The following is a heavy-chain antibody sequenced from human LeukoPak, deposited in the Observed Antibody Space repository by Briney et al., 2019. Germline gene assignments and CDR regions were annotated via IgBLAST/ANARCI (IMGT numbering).Heavy chain of an antibody. D-gene: IGHD3-22*01. CDR1: GFTFSSYW. Sequence: QPGGSLRLSCAASGFTFSSYWMSWVRQAPGKGLEWVANIKQDGSEKYYVDSVKGRFTISRDNAKNSLYLQMNSLRAEDTAVYYCAREFLDYYDSSGYLDYWGQGTLIAVSS. CDR3: AREFLDYYDSSGYLDY. CDR2: IKQDGSEK. J-gene: IGHJ4*02. V-gene: IGHV3-7*01.